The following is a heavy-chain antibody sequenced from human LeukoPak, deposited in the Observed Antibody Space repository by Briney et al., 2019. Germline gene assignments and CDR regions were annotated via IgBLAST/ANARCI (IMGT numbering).Heavy chain of an antibody. Sequence: GASVKVSCKASGYTFTGYYMHWVRQAPGQGLEWMGRINPNSGGTNYAQKFQGRVTMTRDTSISTAYMELSRLRSDDTAVYYCARGFWSGYYGIFYYYYGMDVWGQGTTVTVSS. CDR3: ARGFWSGYYGIFYYYYGMDV. CDR1: GYTFTGYY. J-gene: IGHJ6*02. CDR2: INPNSGGT. V-gene: IGHV1-2*06. D-gene: IGHD3-3*01.